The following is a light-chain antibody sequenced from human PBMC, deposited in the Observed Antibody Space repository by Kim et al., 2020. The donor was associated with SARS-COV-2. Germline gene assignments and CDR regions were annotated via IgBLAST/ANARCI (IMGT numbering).Light chain of an antibody. Sequence: SLAPGERGTLSCRASQSVSSYLAWYQQKPGQAPRLLIYDASTRATGIPARFSGSGSGTDFTLTISSLEPEDFAVYYCQQRGNWPPTFGQGTKLEI. V-gene: IGKV3-11*01. CDR1: QSVSSY. CDR3: QQRGNWPPT. CDR2: DAS. J-gene: IGKJ2*01.